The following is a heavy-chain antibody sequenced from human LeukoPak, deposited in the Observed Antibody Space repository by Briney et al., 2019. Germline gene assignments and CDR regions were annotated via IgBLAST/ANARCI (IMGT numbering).Heavy chain of an antibody. CDR1: GYRFTSYW. J-gene: IGHJ6*02. V-gene: IGHV5-51*01. CDR2: IYPGDSAT. D-gene: IGHD3-22*01. CDR3: ARHTTSSGYYSGTHYYGMDV. Sequence: GESLKISCQGSGYRFTSYWIGWVRQMPGKGLEWMGIIYPGDSATKYSPSLQGQVTISADKSINTAYLQWSSLKASDTAIYCCARHTTSSGYYSGTHYYGMDVCGQGTTVTVSS.